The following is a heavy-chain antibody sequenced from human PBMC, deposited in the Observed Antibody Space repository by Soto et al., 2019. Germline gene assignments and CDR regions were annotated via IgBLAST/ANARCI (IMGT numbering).Heavy chain of an antibody. V-gene: IGHV3-30*03. D-gene: IGHD6-19*01. CDR3: GAGQFFSDY. CDR2: ISFDGSNT. Sequence: QVQLVESGGGVVQPGRSLRLSCAASGFTFSSYGMHWVRQAPGKGLEWVALISFDGSNTYYADSVKGRFTISRDNSQNTLYLQMHSLRAEDTSLYYCGAGQFFSDYWGQGVLVTVSS. CDR1: GFTFSSYG. J-gene: IGHJ4*02.